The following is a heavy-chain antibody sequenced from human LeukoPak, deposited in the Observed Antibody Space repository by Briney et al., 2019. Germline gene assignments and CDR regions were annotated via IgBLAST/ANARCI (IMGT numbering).Heavy chain of an antibody. CDR3: AKDLVLWFGEPHQGY. J-gene: IGHJ4*02. CDR2: ISGSGGST. V-gene: IGHV3-23*01. D-gene: IGHD3-10*01. CDR1: GFTFSSYA. Sequence: GGSLRLSCAASGFTFSSYAMSWVRQAPGKGLEWVSAISGSGGSTYYADSVKGRFTISRDNSKNTLYLQMNSLRAEDTAVYYCAKDLVLWFGEPHQGYWGQGTLVTVSS.